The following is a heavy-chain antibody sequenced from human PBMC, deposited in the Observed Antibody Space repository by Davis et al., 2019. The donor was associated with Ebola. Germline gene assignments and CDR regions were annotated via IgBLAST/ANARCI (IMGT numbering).Heavy chain of an antibody. D-gene: IGHD1-1*01. Sequence: ASVKVSCKASGYTFTSYGISWVRQAPGQGLEWMGWISTYNGNTNYAQKLQGRVTMTTDTSTSTAYMEVRSLRSDDTAVYYCARDKVDTTYYGMDVWGQGTTVTVSS. J-gene: IGHJ6*02. V-gene: IGHV1-18*01. CDR1: GYTFTSYG. CDR2: ISTYNGNT. CDR3: ARDKVDTTYYGMDV.